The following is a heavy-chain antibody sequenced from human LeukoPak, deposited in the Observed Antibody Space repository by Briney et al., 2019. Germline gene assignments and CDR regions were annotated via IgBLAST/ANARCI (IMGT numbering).Heavy chain of an antibody. CDR2: INSDGSST. V-gene: IGHV3-74*01. J-gene: IGHJ5*02. CDR3: ARETEYSNNWFDP. CDR1: GFTFSSYW. Sequence: GGSLRLSCAASGFTFSSYWMHWVRQAPGKGLVWVSRINSDGSSTSYADSVKGRFTISRDNAKNTLYLQMNSLRAEDTAVYYCARETEYSNNWFDPWGQGTLVTVS. D-gene: IGHD6-6*01.